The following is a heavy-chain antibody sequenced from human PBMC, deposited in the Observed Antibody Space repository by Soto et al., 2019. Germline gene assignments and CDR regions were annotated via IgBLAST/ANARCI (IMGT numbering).Heavy chain of an antibody. CDR2: INPSSGNT. Sequence: VQLVQSGAEVRKPGASVKISCKASGHIFTRDYIHWVRQAPGQGLEWMGIINPSSGNTTYAQKYQGRVTLTRDTSTNTVYMEVRSLRSEDTAVYYCARDGAVQEVTTYYYGMDVWGQGTTVNVSS. CDR1: GHIFTRDY. V-gene: IGHV1-46*01. CDR3: ARDGAVQEVTTYYYGMDV. J-gene: IGHJ6*02. D-gene: IGHD3-3*01.